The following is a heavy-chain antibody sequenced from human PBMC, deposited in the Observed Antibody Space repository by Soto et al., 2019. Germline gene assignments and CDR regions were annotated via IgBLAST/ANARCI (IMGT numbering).Heavy chain of an antibody. CDR2: MNPNSGNT. Sequence: ASVKVSCKASGYTFTSYDINGVRQATGQGLEWMGWMNPNSGNTGYAQKLQGRVTMNRNTSISTSYMELSSLRSEDTAVYYCARVVFGGYSDLDYWGQAILVTVSS. J-gene: IGHJ4*02. D-gene: IGHD5-12*01. V-gene: IGHV1-8*01. CDR3: ARVVFGGYSDLDY. CDR1: GYTFTSYD.